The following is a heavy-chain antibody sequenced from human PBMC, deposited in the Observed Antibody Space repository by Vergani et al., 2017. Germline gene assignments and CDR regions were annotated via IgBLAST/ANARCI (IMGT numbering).Heavy chain of an antibody. CDR1: GYTFTSYY. D-gene: IGHD3-22*01. CDR2: INPSGGST. J-gene: IGHJ3*02. V-gene: IGHV1-46*01. Sequence: QVQLVQSGAAVKKPGASVKVSCKASGYTFTSYYMHLVRQAPGQGLEWLGIINPSGGSTSYAQKFQGRVTMTRDTSTSTVYMELSSLRSEDTAVYYCARGLTPLTMIVVVMTDAFDIWGQGTMVTVSS. CDR3: ARGLTPLTMIVVVMTDAFDI.